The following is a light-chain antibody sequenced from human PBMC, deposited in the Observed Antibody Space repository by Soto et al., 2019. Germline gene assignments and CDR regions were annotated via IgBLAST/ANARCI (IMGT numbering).Light chain of an antibody. CDR2: GAY. V-gene: IGKV3-20*01. CDR3: QQYGASRWT. Sequence: EIVLTQSPGTLSLSPGERASLSCRASQSVASAYLAWYQHKPGQAPRLLIFGAYSRATGIPDRFSGSGSGTDFTLTISRLEPEDYAVYYCQQYGASRWTFGQGTKVEAK. J-gene: IGKJ1*01. CDR1: QSVASAY.